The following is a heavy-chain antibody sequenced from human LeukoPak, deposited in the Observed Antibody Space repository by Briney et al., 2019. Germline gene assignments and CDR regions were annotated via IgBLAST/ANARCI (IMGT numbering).Heavy chain of an antibody. J-gene: IGHJ4*02. CDR1: GGSISSSSYY. CDR2: IYYSGST. CDR3: AGRVVGPHRPVDY. D-gene: IGHD2-15*01. Sequence: SETLSLTCTVSGGSISSSSYYWGWIRQPPGKGLEWIGSIYYSGSTYYNPSLKSRVTISVDTSKNQFSLKLSSVTAADTAVYFCAGRVVGPHRPVDYWGQGTLVTVSS. V-gene: IGHV4-39*07.